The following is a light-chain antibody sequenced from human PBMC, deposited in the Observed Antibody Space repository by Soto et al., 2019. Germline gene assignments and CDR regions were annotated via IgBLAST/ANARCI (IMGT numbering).Light chain of an antibody. CDR1: SSNIGSNT. Sequence: QSALTQPPSASGTPGQRVTISCSGSSSNIGSNTVNWYQQLSGTAPKLLISSNAQRPSGVPDRFSGPKSGTSASLAISGLQSEDEADYYCAAWDDTLKGYVSGAGTKVTVL. CDR3: AAWDDTLKGYV. J-gene: IGLJ1*01. CDR2: SNA. V-gene: IGLV1-44*01.